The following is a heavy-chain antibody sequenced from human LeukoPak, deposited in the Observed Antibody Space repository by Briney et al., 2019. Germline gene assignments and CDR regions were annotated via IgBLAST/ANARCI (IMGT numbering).Heavy chain of an antibody. CDR1: GFTFSSYW. V-gene: IGHV3-30*18. Sequence: GGSLRLSCAASGFTFSSYWMHWVRQAPGKGLDWVAVILNDGSKKYYADSVKGRFTISRDNSKNTLSLQVSSLRTEDTAVYYCAKDRYSYAFEYSDSWGQGTLVTVSS. CDR3: AKDRYSYAFEYSDS. J-gene: IGHJ4*02. D-gene: IGHD5-18*01. CDR2: ILNDGSKK.